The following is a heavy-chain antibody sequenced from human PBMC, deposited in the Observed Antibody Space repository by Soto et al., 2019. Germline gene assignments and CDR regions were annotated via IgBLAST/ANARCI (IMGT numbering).Heavy chain of an antibody. CDR3: ARGRYGDY. Sequence: QVHLVQSGAEVKKPGASVKVSCKASGYTFTSYGITWVRQAPGQGLEWMGWISAHNGNTDYAQRLQGRVIVTRDTSTSSAYMELRSLRSDDTAVYYCARGRYGDYWGQGALVTVSS. D-gene: IGHD1-1*01. CDR2: ISAHNGNT. V-gene: IGHV1-18*01. CDR1: GYTFTSYG. J-gene: IGHJ4*02.